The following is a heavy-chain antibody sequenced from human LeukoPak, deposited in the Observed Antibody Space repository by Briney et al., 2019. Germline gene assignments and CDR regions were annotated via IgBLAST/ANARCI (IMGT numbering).Heavy chain of an antibody. CDR2: INHSGST. J-gene: IGHJ3*02. Sequence: PSETLSLTCTVSGGSISSSSYYWGWIRQPPGKGLEWIGEINHSGSTNYNPSLKSRVTISVDTSKNQFSLKLSSVTAADTAVYYCARTGPTYYYDSSGHDAFDIRGQGTMVTVSS. CDR3: ARTGPTYYYDSSGHDAFDI. CDR1: GGSISSSSYY. D-gene: IGHD3-22*01. V-gene: IGHV4-39*07.